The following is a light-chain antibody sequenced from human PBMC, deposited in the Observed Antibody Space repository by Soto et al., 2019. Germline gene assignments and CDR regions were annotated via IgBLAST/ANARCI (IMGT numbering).Light chain of an antibody. V-gene: IGKV3-20*01. CDR1: QSVSSSY. J-gene: IGKJ1*01. CDR2: GES. CDR3: QQYGSSPPWT. Sequence: EIVLTQSPGTLSLSPGERATLSFRASQSVSSSYLAWYQQKPGQAPRLLIYGESSRATGIPDRFSGSGSGTDFTLTISRLEAEDFAVYYCQQYGSSPPWTFGQGTKVDIK.